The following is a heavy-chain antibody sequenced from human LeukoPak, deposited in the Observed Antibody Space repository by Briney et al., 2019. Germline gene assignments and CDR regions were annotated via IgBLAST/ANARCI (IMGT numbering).Heavy chain of an antibody. CDR1: GFTFSSYS. CDR3: ARDFGYDSSGYYYPGSDY. D-gene: IGHD3-22*01. V-gene: IGHV3-21*04. CDR2: ISSGSSYI. Sequence: GGSLRLSCAASGFTFSSYSMNWVRQAPGKGLEWVSSISSGSSYIYYADSVKGRFTISRDNAKNSLYLQMNSLRAEDTALYHCARDFGYDSSGYYYPGSDYWGQGTLVTVSS. J-gene: IGHJ4*02.